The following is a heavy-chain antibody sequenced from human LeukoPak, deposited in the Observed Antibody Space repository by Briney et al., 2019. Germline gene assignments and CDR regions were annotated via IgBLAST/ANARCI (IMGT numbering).Heavy chain of an antibody. CDR1: GFTFSSYS. J-gene: IGHJ3*02. Sequence: GXLRLSCAASGFTFSSYSMNRVRQAPGKGLEWVSSISSSSSYIYYADSVKGRFTISRDNAKNSLYLQMNSLRAGDTAVYYCARDGRNYDYVWGSPSPGAFDIWGQGTMVTVSS. D-gene: IGHD3-16*01. CDR2: ISSSSSYI. CDR3: ARDGRNYDYVWGSPSPGAFDI. V-gene: IGHV3-21*01.